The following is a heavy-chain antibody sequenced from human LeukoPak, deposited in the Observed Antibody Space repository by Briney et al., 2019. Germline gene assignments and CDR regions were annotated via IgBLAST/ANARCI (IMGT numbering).Heavy chain of an antibody. J-gene: IGHJ4*02. Sequence: GASVKVSCKASGYIFSGYYMHWVRQAPGQGLEWMGWINPNSGATNYAQKFQGRVTMTRDRTISTVYMELSSLGSDDTAVYYCARGIHSYSTPFDYWGQGTLVTVSS. CDR2: INPNSGAT. CDR3: ARGIHSYSTPFDY. D-gene: IGHD2/OR15-2a*01. V-gene: IGHV1-2*02. CDR1: GYIFSGYY.